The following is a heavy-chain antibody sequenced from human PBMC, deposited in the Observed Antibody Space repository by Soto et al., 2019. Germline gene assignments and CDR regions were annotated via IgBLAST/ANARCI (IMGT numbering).Heavy chain of an antibody. D-gene: IGHD3-22*01. J-gene: IGHJ4*02. CDR3: AREVEYYDSKWTDY. V-gene: IGHV4-31*03. CDR1: GGSISSGGYY. CDR2: IYYSGST. Sequence: PSETLSLTCTVSGGSISSGGYYWSWIRQHPGKSLEWIGYIYYSGSTYYNPSLKSRVTISVDTSKNQFSLKLSSVTAADTAVYYCAREVEYYDSKWTDYWGQGTLVTVSS.